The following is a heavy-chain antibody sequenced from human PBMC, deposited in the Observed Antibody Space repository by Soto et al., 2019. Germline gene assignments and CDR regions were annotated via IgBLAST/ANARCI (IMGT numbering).Heavy chain of an antibody. CDR1: VGSIKNYY. J-gene: IGHJ5*02. D-gene: IGHD6-19*01. CDR2: IYYSGST. Sequence: SETLSLTCSVSVGSIKNYYWNWIRQAPGKGLEWIGYIYYSGSTNYHPSLRGRVTISVDTSKNQFSLKLTSVTAADTAVYYCARDIEVGLRGWGSDPWFQG. CDR3: ARDIEVGLRGWGSDP. V-gene: IGHV4-59*01.